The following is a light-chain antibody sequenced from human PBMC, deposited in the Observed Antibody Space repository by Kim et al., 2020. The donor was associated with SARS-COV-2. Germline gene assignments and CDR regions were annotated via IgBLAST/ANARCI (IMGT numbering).Light chain of an antibody. CDR1: SSNIGSNS. CDR3: GTWDSGLGWL. CDR2: DNT. V-gene: IGLV1-51*01. Sequence: QSGLTQPPSVSAAPGKKVTISCSGSSSNIGSNSVSWYQQFPGTAPKLLIFDNTKRPSGIPDRFSGSKSGTSATLGISGLQAGDEADYYCGTWDSGLGWLFGGGTQLTVL. J-gene: IGLJ3*02.